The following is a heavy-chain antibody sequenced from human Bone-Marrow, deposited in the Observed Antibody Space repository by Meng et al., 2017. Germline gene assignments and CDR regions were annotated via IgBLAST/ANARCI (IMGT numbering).Heavy chain of an antibody. CDR3: AGGAVVTLISYHAMDV. V-gene: IGHV4-38-2*01. CDR1: GYSITGSYN. D-gene: IGHD2-21*02. Sequence: SETLSLTCAVSGYSITGSYNWGWIRQSPGKGLEWIGSIYQSGSTYYNPSLKSRATMSADTSKNQFSLKLTSVTAADTAVYYCAGGAVVTLISYHAMDVWGQGTTVTVSS. CDR2: IYQSGST. J-gene: IGHJ6*02.